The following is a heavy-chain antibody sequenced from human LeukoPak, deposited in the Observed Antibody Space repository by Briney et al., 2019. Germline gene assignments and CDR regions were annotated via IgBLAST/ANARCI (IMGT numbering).Heavy chain of an antibody. V-gene: IGHV1-69*13. J-gene: IGHJ5*02. Sequence: SVKVSCKVFEGTVSSYAISWGRQAPGQGLEWMGGIIPIFGTANYAQKFQGRVTVTADESTSTAYMELSSMRPEDTAVYYCPTYYYDSSGYPRRFGPWGQGTLVTVSS. CDR2: IIPIFGTA. CDR3: PTYYYDSSGYPRRFGP. D-gene: IGHD3-22*01. CDR1: EGTVSSYA.